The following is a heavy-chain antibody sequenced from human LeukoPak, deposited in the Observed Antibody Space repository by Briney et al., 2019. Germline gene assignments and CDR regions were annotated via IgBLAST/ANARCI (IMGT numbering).Heavy chain of an antibody. CDR2: ISGSGSTI. V-gene: IGHV3-48*01. CDR1: GFTFSTCS. J-gene: IGHJ6*03. CDR3: AREPLAAAGPLFYYYCMDV. D-gene: IGHD6-13*01. Sequence: GGSLRLSWAAAGFTFSTCSMNWVRQAPGKGLEWVSYISGSGSTIYYADSVKGRFTISRDNAKNSLYLQMNSLRAEDTAVYYCAREPLAAAGPLFYYYCMDVWGEGTTVTVSS.